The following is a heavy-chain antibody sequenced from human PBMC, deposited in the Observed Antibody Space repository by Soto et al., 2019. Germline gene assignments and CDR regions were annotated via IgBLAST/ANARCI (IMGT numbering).Heavy chain of an antibody. V-gene: IGHV5-51*03. D-gene: IGHD2-15*01. CDR3: ARSLSRAPTPYFAY. CDR1: GYRFASYW. CDR2: IFPGDSDT. J-gene: IGHJ4*02. Sequence: PGESQKISCKGSGYRFASYWIARVRQMPGKGLEWMGMIFPGDSDTRYSPSFQGQVTISADKSISIAYLQWSSLKASDTAMYYCARSLSRAPTPYFAYWGQGTLVTVSS.